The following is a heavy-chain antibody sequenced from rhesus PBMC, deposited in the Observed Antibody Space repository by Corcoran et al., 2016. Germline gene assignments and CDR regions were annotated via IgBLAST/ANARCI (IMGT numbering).Heavy chain of an antibody. J-gene: IGHJ4*01. Sequence: QVQLQESGPGLLKPSETLSLTCAVSGGSISGGYGWGWIRQPPGKGLGWIGSIYNSRGNIYYNPALNCLVAISTDTSKTQFSLKLSSVTAADTAMYYCARDEAEYCTGSGCYFDYWGQGVLVTVST. CDR3: ARDEAEYCTGSGCYFDY. CDR2: IYNSRGNI. CDR1: GGSISGGYG. V-gene: IGHV4S7*01. D-gene: IGHD2-21*01.